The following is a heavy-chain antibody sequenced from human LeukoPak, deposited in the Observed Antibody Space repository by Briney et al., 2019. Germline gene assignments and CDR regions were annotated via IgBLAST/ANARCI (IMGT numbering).Heavy chain of an antibody. Sequence: ASVKVSCKAPGYTFTSYDINWVRQAPGQGLEWMGWMNPNSGNTGYAQKFQGRVTMTRNTSISTAYMELSSLRSEDTAVYYCARILRAARHAFDIWGQGTMVTVSS. J-gene: IGHJ3*02. V-gene: IGHV1-8*01. CDR1: GYTFTSYD. CDR3: ARILRAARHAFDI. D-gene: IGHD6-6*01. CDR2: MNPNSGNT.